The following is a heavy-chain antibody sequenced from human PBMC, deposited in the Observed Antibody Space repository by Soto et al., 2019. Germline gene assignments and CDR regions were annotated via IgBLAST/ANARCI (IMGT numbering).Heavy chain of an antibody. V-gene: IGHV3-23*01. J-gene: IGHJ3*02. CDR2: ISRSGGST. D-gene: IGHD3-22*01. Sequence: GGSLRLSCAASEFTFNSYAMNWVRQAPGKGLEWVSAISRSGGSTYYAESVKGRFTISRDNSKNTLYLLMNSLRAEDTAVYYCAKDDARPDSAFDIWGQGTMVTVSS. CDR1: EFTFNSYA. CDR3: AKDDARPDSAFDI.